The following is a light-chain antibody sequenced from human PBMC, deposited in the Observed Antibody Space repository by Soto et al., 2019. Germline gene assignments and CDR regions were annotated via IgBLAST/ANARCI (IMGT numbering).Light chain of an antibody. V-gene: IGLV2-14*01. Sequence: QSALTQPASVSRSPGQSITISCTRTSSDVGGYNYVSWYQQHPGKAPKLMIYDVSNRPSGVSNRFSGSKSGNTASLTISGLQAEDEADYYCSSYTSSSTVFGTGTKVTVL. CDR3: SSYTSSSTV. J-gene: IGLJ1*01. CDR2: DVS. CDR1: SSDVGGYNY.